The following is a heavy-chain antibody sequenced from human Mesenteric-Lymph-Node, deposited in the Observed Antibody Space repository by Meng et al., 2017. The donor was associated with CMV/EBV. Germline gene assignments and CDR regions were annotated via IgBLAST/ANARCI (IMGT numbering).Heavy chain of an antibody. CDR3: AREAPAAIRLWYFDL. Sequence: SVKVSCKASGGTFSSYAISWVRQAPGQGLEWMGGIIPIFGTANYAQKFQGRVTITTDEFTSTAYMELSSLRSEDTAVYYCAREAPAAIRLWYFDLWGRGTLVTVSS. D-gene: IGHD2-2*01. V-gene: IGHV1-69*05. CDR2: IIPIFGTA. CDR1: GGTFSSYA. J-gene: IGHJ2*01.